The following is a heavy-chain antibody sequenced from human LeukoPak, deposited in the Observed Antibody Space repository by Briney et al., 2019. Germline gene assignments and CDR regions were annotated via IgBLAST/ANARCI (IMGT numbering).Heavy chain of an antibody. J-gene: IGHJ3*02. CDR2: ISSSGSII. CDR3: ARDKNWNWNTFDI. Sequence: GGSLRLSCAASGFTFSSYEMNWGRQAPGKGLEWGSYISSSGSIIYYADSVKARFTISRDNAKNSLYLQMNSLRVEDTAVYYCARDKNWNWNTFDIWGQGTMVTVSS. D-gene: IGHD1-7*01. CDR1: GFTFSSYE. V-gene: IGHV3-48*03.